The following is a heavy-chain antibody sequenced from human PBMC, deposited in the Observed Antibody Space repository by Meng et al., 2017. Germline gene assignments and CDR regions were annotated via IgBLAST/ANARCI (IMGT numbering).Heavy chain of an antibody. CDR1: GDSFTSYW. V-gene: IGHV5-51*01. J-gene: IGHJ6*02. D-gene: IGHD5-24*01. CDR3: ARCGEEMATITGYYYNGMDV. CDR2: IYPGDSDT. Sequence: KVSCKGSGDSFTSYWIGWVRQKPGKGLEWRGIIYPGDSDTGYSPSFQGQVTISADKFISTAYLQWSSLKASDTAMYYCARCGEEMATITGYYYNGMDVWGQGTTVTVSS.